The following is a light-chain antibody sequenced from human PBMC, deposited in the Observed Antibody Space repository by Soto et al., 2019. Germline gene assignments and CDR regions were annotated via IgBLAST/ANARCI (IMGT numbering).Light chain of an antibody. CDR1: QSVSARF. CDR2: ATS. J-gene: IGKJ1*01. CDR3: QQYFRSLVE. Sequence: ELVLTQSPDTLSLSPGERVTLSCRASQSVSARFLAWYQHRPGQAPRLLISATSTRAPGIPDRFSGSGSGTEFSLTISSLGPEDVAVYYCQQYFRSLVEFGQGTKVEI. V-gene: IGKV3-20*01.